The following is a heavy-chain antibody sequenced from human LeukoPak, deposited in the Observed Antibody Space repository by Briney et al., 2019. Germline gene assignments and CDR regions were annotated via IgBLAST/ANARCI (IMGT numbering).Heavy chain of an antibody. V-gene: IGHV3-7*03. D-gene: IGHD6-13*01. CDR2: IKQDGSEK. Sequence: GGSLRLSCAASGFTFSSYWMSWVRQAPGKGLEWVANIKQDGSEKYYVDSVKGRFTISRDNAKNSLYLQMNSLRAEDTPVYYCARLIAAAGTGWFDPWGQGTLVTVSS. J-gene: IGHJ5*02. CDR1: GFTFSSYW. CDR3: ARLIAAAGTGWFDP.